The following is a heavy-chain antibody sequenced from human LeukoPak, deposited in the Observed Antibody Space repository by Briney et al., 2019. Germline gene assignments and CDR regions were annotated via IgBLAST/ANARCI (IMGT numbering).Heavy chain of an antibody. CDR2: IYYSGTT. J-gene: IGHJ4*02. CDR1: GGSVSSGTNY. CDR3: ARHSGNYLSPLDY. V-gene: IGHV4-61*01. D-gene: IGHD3-10*01. Sequence: SETLSLTCNVSGGSVSSGTNYWSWIRQPPGKGPEWIGYIYYSGTTNYNPSLKSRVTISVDTSKNQFSLKLSSVTAADTAVCYCARHSGNYLSPLDYWGQGTLVTVSS.